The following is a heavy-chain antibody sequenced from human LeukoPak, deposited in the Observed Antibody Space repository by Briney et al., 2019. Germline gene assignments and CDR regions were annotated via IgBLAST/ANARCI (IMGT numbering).Heavy chain of an antibody. V-gene: IGHV1-46*01. J-gene: IGHJ4*02. Sequence: ASVKVSCKASGYTFTSYYMHWVRQAPGQGLEWMGIINPSGGSTSYAQKFQGRVTMTRDTSTSTVYMELSSLRSEDTAVYYCARGGLDSSGYYYLFDYWGQGTLVTVSS. CDR3: ARGGLDSSGYYYLFDY. CDR2: INPSGGST. D-gene: IGHD3-22*01. CDR1: GYTFTSYY.